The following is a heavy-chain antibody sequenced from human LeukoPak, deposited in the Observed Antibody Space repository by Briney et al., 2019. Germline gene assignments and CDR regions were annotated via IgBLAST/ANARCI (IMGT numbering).Heavy chain of an antibody. D-gene: IGHD2-2*01. V-gene: IGHV1-46*01. CDR3: AYCSSTSCPFQH. Sequence: GASVKVSCKASGYTFTSYYMHWVRQAPGQGLAWMGIINPSGGSTSYAQKFQGRVTMTRDTSTSTVHMELSSLRSEDTAVYYCAYCSSTSCPFQHWGQGTLVTVSS. CDR2: INPSGGST. J-gene: IGHJ1*01. CDR1: GYTFTSYY.